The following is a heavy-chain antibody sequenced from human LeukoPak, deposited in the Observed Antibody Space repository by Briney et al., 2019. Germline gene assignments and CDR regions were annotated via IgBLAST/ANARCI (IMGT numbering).Heavy chain of an antibody. V-gene: IGHV4-39*07. J-gene: IGHJ4*02. Sequence: SETLSLTCIVSGGSISSSSYYWGWIRQPPGKGLEWICSIYYSGSTYYSPSLKSRVTISVDTSGNQFSLKLKSVTAADTAVYYCARDFLRFGDLSFDYWGQGTLVTVSS. CDR2: IYYSGST. CDR3: ARDFLRFGDLSFDY. CDR1: GGSISSSSYY. D-gene: IGHD3-10*01.